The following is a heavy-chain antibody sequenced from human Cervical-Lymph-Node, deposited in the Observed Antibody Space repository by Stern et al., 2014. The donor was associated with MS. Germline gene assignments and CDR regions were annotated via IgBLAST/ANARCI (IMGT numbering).Heavy chain of an antibody. CDR1: GYIFTGYY. V-gene: IGHV1-2*02. CDR3: ARDQRGITIFGVVTDYYYLGMDV. J-gene: IGHJ6*02. Sequence: QLVQSGAEVKKPWASVKVSCKTSGYIFTGYYIHWVRQAPGQGLEWMAWINPNTGGTKYAQKLQGRVTMSRDTSISTAYVELSSLTSDDTAVYYCARDQRGITIFGVVTDYYYLGMDVWGQGTTVTVSS. CDR2: INPNTGGT. D-gene: IGHD3-3*01.